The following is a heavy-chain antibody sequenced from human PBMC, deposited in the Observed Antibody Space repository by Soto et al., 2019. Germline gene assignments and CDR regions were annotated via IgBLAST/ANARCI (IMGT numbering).Heavy chain of an antibody. V-gene: IGHV3-33*01. Sequence: GGSLRLSCAASGFTFSSYGMHWVRQAPGKGLEWVAVIWYDGSNKYYADSVKGRFTISRDNSKNTLYLQMNSLRAEDTAVYYCVAARPHYYHGMDVWGQGTTVTVSS. J-gene: IGHJ6*02. CDR1: GFTFSSYG. CDR3: VAARPHYYHGMDV. D-gene: IGHD6-6*01. CDR2: IWYDGSNK.